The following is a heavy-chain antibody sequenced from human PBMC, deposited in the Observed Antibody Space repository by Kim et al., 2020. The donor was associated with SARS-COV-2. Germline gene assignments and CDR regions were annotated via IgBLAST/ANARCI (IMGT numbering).Heavy chain of an antibody. V-gene: IGHV3-21*01. CDR3: HGLWSYPSNYYGSGSYYIDGMDV. CDR2: ISSSSSYI. J-gene: IGHJ6*02. D-gene: IGHD3-10*01. Sequence: GGSLRLSCAASGFTFSSYSMNWVRQAPGKGLEWVSSISSSSSYIYYADSVKGRFTISRDNAKNSLYLQMNSLRAEDTAVYYCHGLWSYPSNYYGSGSYYIDGMDVWGQGTTVTVSS. CDR1: GFTFSSYS.